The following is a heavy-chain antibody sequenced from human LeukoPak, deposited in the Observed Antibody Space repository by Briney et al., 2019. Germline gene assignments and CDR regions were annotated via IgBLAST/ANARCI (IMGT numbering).Heavy chain of an antibody. CDR1: GFTFSSYG. V-gene: IGHV3-33*01. Sequence: GGSLRLSCAASGFTFSSYGMHWVRQAPGKGLEWVAVIWYDRGDKYYADSVKGRFTISRDNSKNTLYLQMNSLRAEDTAVYYCARTGYSSGFDAFDIWGQGTMVTVSS. CDR3: ARTGYSSGFDAFDI. D-gene: IGHD6-19*01. CDR2: IWYDRGDK. J-gene: IGHJ3*02.